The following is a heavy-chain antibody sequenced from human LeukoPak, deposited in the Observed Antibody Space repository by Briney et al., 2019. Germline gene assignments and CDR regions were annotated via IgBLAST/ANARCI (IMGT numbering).Heavy chain of an antibody. V-gene: IGHV1-69*06. Sequence: ASVKVSCKASGYTFTSYYMHWVRQAPGQGLEWMGGIIPIFGTANYAQKFQGRVTITADKSTSTAYMELSSLRSEDTAVYYCARYDYGDYNYWCFDLWGRGTLVTVSS. CDR1: GYTFTSYY. CDR3: ARYDYGDYNYWCFDL. CDR2: IIPIFGTA. J-gene: IGHJ2*01. D-gene: IGHD4-17*01.